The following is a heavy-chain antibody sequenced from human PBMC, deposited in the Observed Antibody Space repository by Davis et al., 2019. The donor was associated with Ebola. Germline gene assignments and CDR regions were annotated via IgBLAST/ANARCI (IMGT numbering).Heavy chain of an antibody. J-gene: IGHJ3*01. CDR3: ALLPYRSSWNDGFDF. CDR2: IYPDDFDT. CDR1: GYRFTNYW. Sequence: KVSCKGSGYRFTNYWIGWVRQVPGRGLQWLGIIYPDDFDTTYSPSFEGQIRISADRSITTAYLQWDTLKASDTAMYYCALLPYRSSWNDGFDFWGQGTMVTVSS. D-gene: IGHD6-13*01. V-gene: IGHV5-51*01.